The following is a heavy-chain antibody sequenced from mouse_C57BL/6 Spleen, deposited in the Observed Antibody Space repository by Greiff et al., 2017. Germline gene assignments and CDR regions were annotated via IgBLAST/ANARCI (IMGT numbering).Heavy chain of an antibody. Sequence: QVQLKESGPGLVAPSQSLSITCTVSGFSLTSYAISWVRQPPGKGLEWLGVIWPGGGTNYNSALKSRLSISKDNSKSQVFLKMNSLQTDDTARYYCARGQVYYSNYEAMDYWGQGTSVTVSS. CDR1: GFSLTSYA. CDR3: ARGQVYYSNYEAMDY. CDR2: IWPGGGT. V-gene: IGHV2-9-1*01. J-gene: IGHJ4*01. D-gene: IGHD2-5*01.